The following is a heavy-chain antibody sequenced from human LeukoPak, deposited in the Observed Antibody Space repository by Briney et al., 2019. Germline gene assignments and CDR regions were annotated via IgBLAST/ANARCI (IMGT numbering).Heavy chain of an antibody. CDR2: IKSDGSST. V-gene: IGHV3-74*01. J-gene: IGHJ4*02. Sequence: GGSLRLSCAASGFTFSDYWMHWVRQAPGKGLVWVSRIKSDGSSTSYADSVKGRFTITRDSAKNTLYLQMNSLRAEDTAVYYCAKDETDIVVVTAIPDYWGQGTLVTVSS. D-gene: IGHD2-21*02. CDR3: AKDETDIVVVTAIPDY. CDR1: GFTFSDYW.